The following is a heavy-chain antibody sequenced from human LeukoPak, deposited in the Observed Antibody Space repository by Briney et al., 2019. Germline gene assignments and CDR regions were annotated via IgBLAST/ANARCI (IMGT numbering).Heavy chain of an antibody. Sequence: ASVKVSCKASGYIFTSYDINWVRQAAGQGLEWVGWMNPNSRNTGYAQKFQGRVTMTMNTAISTAYMELSSLRSDDTAVYYCARVYSDSSVYYVQGFDYWGQGTLVTVSS. V-gene: IGHV1-8*01. D-gene: IGHD3-22*01. CDR2: MNPNSRNT. CDR1: GYIFTSYD. J-gene: IGHJ4*02. CDR3: ARVYSDSSVYYVQGFDY.